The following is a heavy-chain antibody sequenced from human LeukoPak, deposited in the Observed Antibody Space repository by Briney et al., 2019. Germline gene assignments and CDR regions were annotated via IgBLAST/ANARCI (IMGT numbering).Heavy chain of an antibody. CDR3: ARGPLGRLDY. CDR2: IYHSGST. Sequence: SETLSLTCTVSGYSISSGYYWGWIWQPPGKGLEWIGSIYHSGSTYYNPSLKSRVTISVDTSKNQFSLKLSSVTAADTAVYYCARGPLGRLDYWGQGTLVTVSS. CDR1: GYSISSGYY. J-gene: IGHJ4*02. V-gene: IGHV4-38-2*02. D-gene: IGHD7-27*01.